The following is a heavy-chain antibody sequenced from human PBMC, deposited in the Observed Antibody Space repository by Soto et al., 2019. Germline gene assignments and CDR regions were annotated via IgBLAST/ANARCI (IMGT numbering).Heavy chain of an antibody. D-gene: IGHD6-19*01. CDR1: GFTFSSYA. V-gene: IGHV3-23*01. CDR2: TSGSGGST. J-gene: IGHJ5*02. Sequence: EVQLLESGGGLVQPGGSLRLSCAASGFTFSSYAMSWVRQAPGKGLEWVSATSGSGGSTYYADSVKGRFTIYRDNSKNTLYLQMNRLRAEDTAVYYCAKDREQWLSNWFDPWGQGTLVTVSS. CDR3: AKDREQWLSNWFDP.